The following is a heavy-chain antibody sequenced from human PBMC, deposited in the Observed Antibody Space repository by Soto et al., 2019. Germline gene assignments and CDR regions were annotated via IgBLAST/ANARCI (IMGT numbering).Heavy chain of an antibody. CDR2: INPNSGGT. V-gene: IGHV1-2*02. CDR3: ASDYGSGSYSGYFDY. J-gene: IGHJ4*02. D-gene: IGHD3-10*01. Sequence: QVQLVQSGAEVKKPGASVKVSCKASGYTFTGYYMHWVRQAPGQGLEWMGWINPNSGGTNYAQKFQGRVTMTRDTSISTAYMELSRLRSDDTAVYYCASDYGSGSYSGYFDYWGQGTLVTVSS. CDR1: GYTFTGYY.